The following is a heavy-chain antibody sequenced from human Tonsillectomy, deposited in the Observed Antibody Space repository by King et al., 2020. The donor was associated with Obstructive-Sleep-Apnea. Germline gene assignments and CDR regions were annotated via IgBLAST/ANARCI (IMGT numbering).Heavy chain of an antibody. J-gene: IGHJ3*02. CDR1: GGSISSSSYY. CDR3: ARALGDSAAFDI. CDR2: IYYSGST. D-gene: IGHD2-21*02. Sequence: LQLQESGPGLVKPSETLSLTCTVSGGSISSSSYYWGWIRQPPGKGLEWIGSIYYSGSTYYTPSLKSRVTISVDTSKNPFSLKLSSVTAADTAVYYCARALGDSAAFDIWGQGTMVTVSS. V-gene: IGHV4-39*07.